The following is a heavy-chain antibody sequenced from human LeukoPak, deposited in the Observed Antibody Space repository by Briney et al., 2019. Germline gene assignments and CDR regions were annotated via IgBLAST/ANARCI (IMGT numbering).Heavy chain of an antibody. CDR1: GFTVSSNY. CDR2: IYSGGST. V-gene: IGHV3-66*02. D-gene: IGHD3-9*01. CDR3: AMTYYDILTGYFDFDY. J-gene: IGHJ4*02. Sequence: GGSLRLSCAASGFTVSSNYMSWVRQAPGKGLEWVSVIYSGGSTYYADSVKGRFTVSRDNSKNTLYLQMNSLRAEDTAVYYCAMTYYDILTGYFDFDYWGQGTLVTVSS.